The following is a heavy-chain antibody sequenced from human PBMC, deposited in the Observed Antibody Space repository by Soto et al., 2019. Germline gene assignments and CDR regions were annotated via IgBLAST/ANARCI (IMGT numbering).Heavy chain of an antibody. J-gene: IGHJ1*01. CDR1: DGTFNFYT. D-gene: IGHD3-10*01. CDR2: VNPIVGMP. Sequence: QVQLVQSGAEVKKPGSSVKVSCTASDGTFNFYTINWVRQAPGHGLEWVGRVNPIVGMPNYGQKFQGRVSITADKCTTTASLSLSLLKSDARAIYYSATSYGSGSTHCDSWGEGALVTFSS. CDR3: ATSYGSGSTHCDS. V-gene: IGHV1-69*02.